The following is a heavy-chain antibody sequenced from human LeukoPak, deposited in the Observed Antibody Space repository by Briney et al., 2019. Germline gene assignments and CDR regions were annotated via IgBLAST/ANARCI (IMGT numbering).Heavy chain of an antibody. V-gene: IGHV3-30*01. CDR3: ARDYRPLGYCTNGVCYTVDY. CDR1: GFTFSSYA. CDR2: ISYDGSNK. Sequence: GRSLRLSCAASGFTFSSYAMHWVRQAPGKGLEWVAVISYDGSNKYYADSVKGRFTISRDNSKNTLYLQMNSLRAEDTAVYYCARDYRPLGYCTNGVCYTVDYWGQGTLVTVSS. D-gene: IGHD2-8*01. J-gene: IGHJ4*02.